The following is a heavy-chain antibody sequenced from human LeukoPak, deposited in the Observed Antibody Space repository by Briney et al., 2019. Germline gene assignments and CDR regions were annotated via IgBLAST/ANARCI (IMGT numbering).Heavy chain of an antibody. D-gene: IGHD3-16*02. V-gene: IGHV4-59*12. CDR1: GGSISSYY. CDR3: ARGADDYVWGSYRHYFDY. J-gene: IGHJ4*02. Sequence: SETLSLTCTVSGGSISSYYWSWIRQPPGKGLEWIGSIYYSGSTYYNPSLKSRVTISVDTSKNQFSLKLSSVTAADTAVYYCARGADDYVWGSYRHYFDYWGQGTLVTVSS. CDR2: IYYSGST.